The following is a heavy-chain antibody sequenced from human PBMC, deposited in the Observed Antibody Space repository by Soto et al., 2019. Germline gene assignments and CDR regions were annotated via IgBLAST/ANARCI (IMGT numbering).Heavy chain of an antibody. Sequence: SEPLSLTCTVSGGSISSSSYYWGWIRQPPGKGLEWIGSIYYSGSTYYNPSLKSRVTISVDTSKNQFSLKLSSVTAADTALYYFARQAVGATNFAYWGQGTLVTVSS. V-gene: IGHV4-39*01. CDR2: IYYSGST. CDR1: GGSISSSSYY. CDR3: ARQAVGATNFAY. J-gene: IGHJ4*02. D-gene: IGHD1-26*01.